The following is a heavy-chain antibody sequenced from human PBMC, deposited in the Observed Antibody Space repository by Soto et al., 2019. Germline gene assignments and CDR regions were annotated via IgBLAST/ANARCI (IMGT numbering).Heavy chain of an antibody. CDR2: IKSKTDGGTT. V-gene: IGHV3-15*07. D-gene: IGHD6-13*01. J-gene: IGHJ4*02. CDR3: TTLYSSSWYPDY. CDR1: GFTFSNAW. Sequence: EVQLVESGGGLVKPGGSLRLSCAASGFTFSNAWMNWVRQAPGKGLEWVGRIKSKTDGGTTDYAAPVKGRFTISRDDSKNTPYLQMNSLKTEDTAVYYCTTLYSSSWYPDYWGQGTLVTVSS.